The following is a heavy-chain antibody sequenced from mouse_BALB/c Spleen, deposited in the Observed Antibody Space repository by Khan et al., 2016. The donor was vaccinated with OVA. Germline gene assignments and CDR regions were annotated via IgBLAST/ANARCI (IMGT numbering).Heavy chain of an antibody. CDR3: ARAYGYWYFAV. CDR1: GYAFSSDW. V-gene: IGHV1-80*01. CDR2: SYPGDGDT. D-gene: IGHD1-1*01. Sequence: QVQLQQPGAELVRPGSSVKISCKASGYAFSSDWMNWMKQRPGQGLEGSGQSYPGDGDTDDNGKFKGKATLTADKSSRTAYVQLSSLTSEDSAVYFCARAYGYWYFAVWGAGTTVTVSS. J-gene: IGHJ1*01.